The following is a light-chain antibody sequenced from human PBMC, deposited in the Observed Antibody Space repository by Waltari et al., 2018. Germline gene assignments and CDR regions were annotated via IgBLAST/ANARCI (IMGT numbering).Light chain of an antibody. V-gene: IGLV2-14*01. Sequence: QSALTQPASVSGSPGQSTTISCTGTSSDVGGYNYVPWYPQHPGKAPKLMIYDVSKRPSGVSNRFSGSKSGNTASLTISGLQAEDEADYYCSSYTSSSTYVFGTGTKVTVL. CDR1: SSDVGGYNY. J-gene: IGLJ1*01. CDR2: DVS. CDR3: SSYTSSSTYV.